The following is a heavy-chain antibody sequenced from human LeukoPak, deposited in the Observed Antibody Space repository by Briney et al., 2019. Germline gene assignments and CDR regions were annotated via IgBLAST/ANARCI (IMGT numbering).Heavy chain of an antibody. Sequence: KPSETLSLTCTVSGGSISSYYWSWIRQPPGKGLEWIGYIYYSGSTNYNPSLKSRVTISVDTSKNQFSLKLSSVTAADTAVYYCARDLQVGFTIFGPETGAFDIWGQGTMVTVSS. CDR1: GGSISSYY. V-gene: IGHV4-59*01. CDR3: ARDLQVGFTIFGPETGAFDI. J-gene: IGHJ3*02. CDR2: IYYSGST. D-gene: IGHD3-3*01.